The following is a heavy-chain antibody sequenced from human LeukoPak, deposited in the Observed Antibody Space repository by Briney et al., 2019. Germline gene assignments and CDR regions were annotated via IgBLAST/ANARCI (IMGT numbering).Heavy chain of an antibody. V-gene: IGHV3-13*01. CDR3: ARLGYGGRGFDY. Sequence: GGSLRLSCAASGFTFSSYDMHWVRQATGKGLEWVSAIGTAGDTYYPGSVKGRFTISRENAKNSLYLQMNSLRAGDTAVYYCARLGYGGRGFDYWGQGTLVTVSS. CDR2: IGTAGDT. J-gene: IGHJ4*02. D-gene: IGHD4-23*01. CDR1: GFTFSSYD.